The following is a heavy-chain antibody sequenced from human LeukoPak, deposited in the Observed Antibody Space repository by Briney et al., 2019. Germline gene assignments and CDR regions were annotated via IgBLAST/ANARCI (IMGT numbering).Heavy chain of an antibody. Sequence: GGSLRLSCAASGFTFSNAWMSWVRQAPGKGLEWVGRIKSKTDGGTTDYAAPVKGRFTISRDDSKNTLYLQMNSLKTEDTAVYYCTTESELRFLEWLFQHWGQGTLVTVSS. CDR2: IKSKTDGGTT. D-gene: IGHD3-3*01. CDR3: TTESELRFLEWLFQH. V-gene: IGHV3-15*01. CDR1: GFTFSNAW. J-gene: IGHJ1*01.